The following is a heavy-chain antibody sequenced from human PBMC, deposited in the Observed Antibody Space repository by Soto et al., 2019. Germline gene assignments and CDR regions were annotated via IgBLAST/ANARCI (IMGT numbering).Heavy chain of an antibody. CDR1: GFTFSSYG. D-gene: IGHD5-12*01. J-gene: IGHJ6*03. Sequence: PGGSLRLSCAAPGFTFSSYGMHWVRKAPGKGLEWVAVISYDGSNKYYADSVKGRFTISRDNSKNTLYLQMNSLRAEDTAVYYCAKDGNIVATILHYYYYMDVWGKGTTVTVSS. V-gene: IGHV3-30*18. CDR3: AKDGNIVATILHYYYYMDV. CDR2: ISYDGSNK.